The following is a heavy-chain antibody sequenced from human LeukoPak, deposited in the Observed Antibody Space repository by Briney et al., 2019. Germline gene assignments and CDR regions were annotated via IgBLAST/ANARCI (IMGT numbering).Heavy chain of an antibody. CDR2: IYYSGST. CDR3: ARAWIQFLGYFDY. J-gene: IGHJ4*02. Sequence: SQTLSPTCTVSGGSISSGDYYWSWIRQPPGKGLEWIGYIYYSGSTYYNPSLKSRVTISVDTSKNQFSLKLSSVTAADTAVYYCARAWIQFLGYFDYWGQGTLVTVSS. CDR1: GGSISSGDYY. D-gene: IGHD5-18*01. V-gene: IGHV4-30-4*08.